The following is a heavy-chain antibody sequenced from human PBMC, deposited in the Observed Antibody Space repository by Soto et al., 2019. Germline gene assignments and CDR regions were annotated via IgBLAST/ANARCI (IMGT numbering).Heavy chain of an antibody. CDR1: GGTFSSYA. CDR2: IIPIFGTE. D-gene: IGHD3-22*01. CDR3: ARAPYLYYYDSSGYSYFDY. J-gene: IGHJ4*02. V-gene: IGHV1-69*01. Sequence: QVQLVQSGAEVKKPGSSVKVSCTASGGTFSSYAISWVRQAPGQGLEWVGGIIPIFGTENYAQHFQGRVTITADESTSRAYMTLSILISKDRAVYYCARAPYLYYYDSSGYSYFDYWGQGTLVTVSS.